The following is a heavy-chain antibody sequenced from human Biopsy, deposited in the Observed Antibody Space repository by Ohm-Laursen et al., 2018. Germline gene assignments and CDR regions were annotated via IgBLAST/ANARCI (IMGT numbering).Heavy chain of an antibody. CDR3: ARDFNYDGGGSFNFDY. CDR2: MNPNSGNT. Sequence: ATVNISCKASGYTFTNYNVNWVRQATGQGLEWMGWMNPNSGNTGYAQKFQGRVTMTRNTSISRAYMELSSLTSVDTAVYYCARDFNYDGGGSFNFDYWGQGTLVTVSS. CDR1: GYTFTNYN. D-gene: IGHD3-22*01. V-gene: IGHV1-8*01. J-gene: IGHJ4*02.